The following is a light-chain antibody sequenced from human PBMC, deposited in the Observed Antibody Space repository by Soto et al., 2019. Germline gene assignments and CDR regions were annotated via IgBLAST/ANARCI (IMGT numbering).Light chain of an antibody. J-gene: IGKJ4*01. V-gene: IGKV3-15*01. Sequence: EIVMTQSPATLSVSPGERATLSCRASQSVSGNLAWYQQKPGQAPRLLIYGASTRATGIPARFSGSGSGTEFTITISSLQSADFAVYYCQQYNNWPPLTFGGGTKVEIK. CDR1: QSVSGN. CDR3: QQYNNWPPLT. CDR2: GAS.